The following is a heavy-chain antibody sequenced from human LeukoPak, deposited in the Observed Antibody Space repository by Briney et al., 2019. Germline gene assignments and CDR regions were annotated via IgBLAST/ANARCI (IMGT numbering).Heavy chain of an antibody. D-gene: IGHD2-21*01. CDR2: IGTIGDT. J-gene: IGHJ6*03. Sequence: GGSLRLSCAASGFTFSTYDMHWVRQVSGKGLEWVSSIGTIGDTFYPGSVKGRFTISRENAKNSLYLQMNGLRAGDTAVYYCARATVIGNAPVPGYMDVRGQGTTVTVSS. CDR1: GFTFSTYD. V-gene: IGHV3-13*01. CDR3: ARATVIGNAPVPGYMDV.